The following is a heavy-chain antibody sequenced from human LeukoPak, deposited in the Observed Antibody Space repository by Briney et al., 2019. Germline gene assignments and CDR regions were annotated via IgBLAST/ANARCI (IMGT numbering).Heavy chain of an antibody. CDR3: ATVEDTAMVILPPY. CDR1: GGSISSSSYY. Sequence: SETLSLTCTVSGGSISSSSYYWGWIRQPPGKGLEWIGSIYYSGSTYYNPSLKSRATISVDTSKNQFSLKLSSVTAADTAVYYCATVEDTAMVILPPYWGQGTLVTVSS. CDR2: IYYSGST. V-gene: IGHV4-39*07. J-gene: IGHJ4*02. D-gene: IGHD5-18*01.